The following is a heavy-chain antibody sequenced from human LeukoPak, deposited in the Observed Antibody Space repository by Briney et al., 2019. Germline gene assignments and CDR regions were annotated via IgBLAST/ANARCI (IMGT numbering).Heavy chain of an antibody. J-gene: IGHJ4*02. CDR1: GFTFSSYS. V-gene: IGHV3-48*01. CDR3: AREGTEDEIFGVVHDY. CDR2: ISSSSSTI. Sequence: QSGGSLRLSCAASGFTFSSYSMNWVRQAPGKGLEWVSYISSSSSTIYYADSVKGRFTISRDNAKNSLYLQMNSLRAEDTAVYYCAREGTEDEIFGVVHDYWGQGTLVTVSS. D-gene: IGHD3-3*01.